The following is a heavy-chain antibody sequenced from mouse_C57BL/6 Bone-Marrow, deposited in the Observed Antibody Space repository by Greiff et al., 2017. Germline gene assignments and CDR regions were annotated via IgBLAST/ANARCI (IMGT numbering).Heavy chain of an antibody. Sequence: VQLKESGPGLVKPSQSLSLTCSVTGYSITSGYYWNWIRQFPGNRLEWMGYISYDGSNNCNPSLKNRISITRDTSKTQFFLKLNSVTTEDTATYYCARKGAMDYWGQGTSVTVSS. J-gene: IGHJ4*01. V-gene: IGHV3-6*01. CDR1: GYSITSGYY. CDR3: ARKGAMDY. CDR2: ISYDGSN.